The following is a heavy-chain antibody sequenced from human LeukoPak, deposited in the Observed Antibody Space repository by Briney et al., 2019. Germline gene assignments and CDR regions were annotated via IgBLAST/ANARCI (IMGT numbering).Heavy chain of an antibody. J-gene: IGHJ4*02. Sequence: ASVKVSCKASGYTFTSYGISWVQQAPGQGLEWMGWISAYNGNTNYAQKLQGRVTMTTDTSTSTAYMELRSLRSDDTAVYYCARVGLRGYSYARHFDYWGQGTLVTVSS. CDR3: ARVGLRGYSYARHFDY. CDR1: GYTFTSYG. CDR2: ISAYNGNT. D-gene: IGHD5-18*01. V-gene: IGHV1-18*01.